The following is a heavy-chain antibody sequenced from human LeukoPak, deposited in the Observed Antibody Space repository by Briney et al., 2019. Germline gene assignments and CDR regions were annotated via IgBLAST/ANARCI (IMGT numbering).Heavy chain of an antibody. J-gene: IGHJ4*02. CDR3: ASDSSATGYSGPHYFDY. D-gene: IGHD5-12*01. CDR1: GYTFTAYH. Sequence: ASVKVSCKASGYTFTAYHLHWVRQAPGQGLEWMGWINPNNGGTNYAQKFQGRVTMTRDTSISTAYMELNRLRSDDTAVYYCASDSSATGYSGPHYFDYWGQGTLVTVSS. CDR2: INPNNGGT. V-gene: IGHV1-2*02.